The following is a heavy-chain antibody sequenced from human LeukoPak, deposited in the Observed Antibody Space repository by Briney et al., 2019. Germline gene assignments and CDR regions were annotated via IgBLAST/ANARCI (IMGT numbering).Heavy chain of an antibody. CDR3: ARGKRLLWFGELSEGHWFDP. Sequence: GGSLRLSCAASGFTFSSYWMHWVRQAPGKGLVWVSRINSDGSSTSYADSVKGRFTISGDNAKNTLYLQMNSLRAEDTAVYYCARGKRLLWFGELSEGHWFDPWGQGTLVTVSS. V-gene: IGHV3-74*01. D-gene: IGHD3-10*01. J-gene: IGHJ5*02. CDR1: GFTFSSYW. CDR2: INSDGSST.